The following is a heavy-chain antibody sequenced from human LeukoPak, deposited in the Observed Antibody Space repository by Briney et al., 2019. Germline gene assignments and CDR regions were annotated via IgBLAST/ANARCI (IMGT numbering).Heavy chain of an antibody. D-gene: IGHD6-13*01. J-gene: IGHJ6*02. CDR1: GYTFTCYY. CDR2: INPSGGST. V-gene: IGHV1-46*01. CDR3: ARGGAAAGSILYYYGMDV. Sequence: ASVKVSCKASGYTFTCYYMHWVRQAPGQGLEWMGIINPSGGSTSYAQKFQGRVTMTRDTSTSTIYMELSSLRSEDTAVYYCARGGAAAGSILYYYGMDVWGQGTTVTVSS.